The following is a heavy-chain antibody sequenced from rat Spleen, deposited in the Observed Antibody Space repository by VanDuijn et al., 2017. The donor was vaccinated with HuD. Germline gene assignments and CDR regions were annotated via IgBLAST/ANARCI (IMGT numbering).Heavy chain of an antibody. CDR2: ISSDGITT. J-gene: IGHJ2*01. CDR1: GFTFSDYY. CDR3: ATRDGGYPH. Sequence: EVQLVESDGGLVQPGRSLKLSCAASGFTFSDYYMAWVRQAPTKGLEWVATISSDGITTYYRDSVKGRFTISRDNAKSTLYLQMDSLRSEDTATYYCATRDGGYPHWGQGVMVTVSS. D-gene: IGHD1-11*01. V-gene: IGHV5-29*01.